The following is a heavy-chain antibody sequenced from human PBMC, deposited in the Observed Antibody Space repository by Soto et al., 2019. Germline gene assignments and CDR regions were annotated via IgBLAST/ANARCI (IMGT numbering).Heavy chain of an antibody. CDR2: ISSSSSYI. CDR3: ERVPRKRYSGYENYYYYYMDV. Sequence: EVQLVESGGGLVKPGGSLRLSCAASGFTFSSYSMNWVRQAPGKGLEWVSSISSSSSYIYYADSVKGRFTISRDNAKNSLYLQMNSLRAEDTAVYYCERVPRKRYSGYENYYYYYMDVWGKGTTVTVSS. V-gene: IGHV3-21*01. J-gene: IGHJ6*03. CDR1: GFTFSSYS. D-gene: IGHD5-12*01.